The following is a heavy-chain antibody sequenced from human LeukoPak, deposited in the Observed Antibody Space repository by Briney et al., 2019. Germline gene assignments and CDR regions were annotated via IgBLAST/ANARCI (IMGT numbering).Heavy chain of an antibody. Sequence: SETLSLTCTVSGGSISSYYWSWIRQPPGKGLEWTGYVDHTGSTNFNPSLNGRVSISRDTSKNLFSLRLRSVTAADTAVYFCARGRVSSSTWYSTYYYYFYMDVWGKGTTVTVSS. V-gene: IGHV4-59*01. J-gene: IGHJ6*03. CDR1: GGSISSYY. D-gene: IGHD1-1*01. CDR3: ARGRVSSSTWYSTYYYYFYMDV. CDR2: VDHTGST.